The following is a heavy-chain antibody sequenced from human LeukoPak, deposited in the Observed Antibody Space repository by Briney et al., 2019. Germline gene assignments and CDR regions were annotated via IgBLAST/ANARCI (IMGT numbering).Heavy chain of an antibody. D-gene: IGHD3-16*02. CDR3: ARVRGDYVWGSYRQSFDY. CDR2: IYYSGST. CDR1: GGSISSYY. Sequence: SETLSLTCTVSGGSISSYYWSWIRQPPGKGLEWIGYIYYSGSTNYNPSLKSRVTISVDTSKNQFSLKLSSVTAADTAVYYCARVRGDYVWGSYRQSFDYWGQGTLVTVSS. V-gene: IGHV4-59*01. J-gene: IGHJ4*02.